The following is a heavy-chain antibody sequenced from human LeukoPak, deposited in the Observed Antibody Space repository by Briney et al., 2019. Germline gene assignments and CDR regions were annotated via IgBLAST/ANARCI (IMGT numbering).Heavy chain of an antibody. CDR3: ARASSGWHYFDY. J-gene: IGHJ4*02. Sequence: SETLSLTCAVYGGSFSGYYWSWIRQPPGKGLEWIGEINHSGSTNYNPSLKSRVTISVDTSKNQFSLKLSSVTAADTAVYYCARASSGWHYFDYWGQGTLVTVSS. V-gene: IGHV4-34*01. D-gene: IGHD6-19*01. CDR1: GGSFSGYY. CDR2: INHSGST.